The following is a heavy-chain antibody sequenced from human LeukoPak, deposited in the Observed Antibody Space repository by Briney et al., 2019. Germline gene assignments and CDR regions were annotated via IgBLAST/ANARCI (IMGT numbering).Heavy chain of an antibody. D-gene: IGHD1-14*01. J-gene: IGHJ4*02. CDR2: ISAYNGNT. CDR3: ARNLPAPRNLFDY. CDR1: GYTFTIYG. V-gene: IGHV1-18*01. Sequence: ASVTVSCTASGYTFTIYGISWVRQAPGQGLEWMGWISAYNGNTNYAQKLQGRVTMTTDTSTSTAYMELRSLRSDDTAVYYCARNLPAPRNLFDYWGQGTLVTVSS.